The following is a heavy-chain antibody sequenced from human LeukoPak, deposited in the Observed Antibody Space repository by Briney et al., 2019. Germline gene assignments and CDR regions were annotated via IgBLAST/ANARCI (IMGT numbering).Heavy chain of an antibody. CDR1: GFTFSSYS. D-gene: IGHD3-16*01. V-gene: IGHV3-7*01. CDR2: INEDGSAQ. Sequence: GGSLRLSCAASGFTFSSYSMNWVRQAPGKGLEWVANINEDGSAQYYVDSVKGRFTVSSDNAKNLVFLQMNTVRADDTAIYYCARDATRGGDFDYWGQGTLVTVSS. CDR3: ARDATRGGDFDY. J-gene: IGHJ4*02.